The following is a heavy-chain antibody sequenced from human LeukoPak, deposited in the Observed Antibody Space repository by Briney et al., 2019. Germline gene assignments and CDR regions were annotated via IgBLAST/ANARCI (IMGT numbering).Heavy chain of an antibody. CDR1: GYTLTELS. CDR2: FDPEDGET. D-gene: IGHD2-21*02. J-gene: IGHJ4*02. Sequence: ASVKVSCKVSGYTLTELSMHWVRQAPGRGLEWMGGFDPEDGETIYAQKFQGRVTMTEDTSTDTAYMELSSLRSEDTAVYYCATEGCGGDCSAKVFDYWGQGTLVTVSS. V-gene: IGHV1-24*01. CDR3: ATEGCGGDCSAKVFDY.